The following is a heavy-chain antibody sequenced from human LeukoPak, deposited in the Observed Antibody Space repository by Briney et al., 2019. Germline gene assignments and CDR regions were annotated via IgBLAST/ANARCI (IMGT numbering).Heavy chain of an antibody. J-gene: IGHJ5*02. D-gene: IGHD3-10*01. Sequence: GGSLRLSCAASGFTFSTYAMSWVRQAPGKGLEWVSTIRGDDYTYYADSVKGRFTISRDNSKNTLYLEMNSLRAEDTAVYYCAKADVLLWFGELSQPWFDPWGQGTLVTVSS. CDR3: AKADVLLWFGELSQPWFDP. CDR2: IRGDDYT. V-gene: IGHV3-23*01. CDR1: GFTFSTYA.